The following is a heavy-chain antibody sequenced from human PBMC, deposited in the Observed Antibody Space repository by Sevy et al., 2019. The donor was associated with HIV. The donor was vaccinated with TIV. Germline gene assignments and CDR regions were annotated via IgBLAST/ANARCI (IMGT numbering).Heavy chain of an antibody. CDR1: GFTFSSYW. CDR2: IKQDGSEK. J-gene: IGHJ5*02. D-gene: IGHD6-13*01. CDR3: ARDQILSIAADGTGWHWFDP. V-gene: IGHV3-7*03. Sequence: GGSLRLSCAASGFTFSSYWMSWVRQAPGKGLEWVANIKQDGSEKYYVDSVKGRFTISRDNAKNSLYLQMNSLRAEDTAVYYCARDQILSIAADGTGWHWFDPWGQGTLVTVSS.